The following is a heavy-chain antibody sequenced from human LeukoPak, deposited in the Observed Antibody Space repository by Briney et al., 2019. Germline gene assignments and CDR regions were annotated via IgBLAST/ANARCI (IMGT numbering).Heavy chain of an antibody. CDR1: GGTFSSYA. D-gene: IGHD6-13*01. V-gene: IGHV1-69*13. Sequence: GASVKVSCKASGGTFSSYAISWVRQAPVQGLKWMGGIIPIFGTANYAQKFQGRVTITADESTSTAYMELSSLRSEDTAVYYCARDIGYSSSWYHLDYYGMDVWGQGTMVTVSS. CDR3: ARDIGYSSSWYHLDYYGMDV. CDR2: IIPIFGTA. J-gene: IGHJ6*02.